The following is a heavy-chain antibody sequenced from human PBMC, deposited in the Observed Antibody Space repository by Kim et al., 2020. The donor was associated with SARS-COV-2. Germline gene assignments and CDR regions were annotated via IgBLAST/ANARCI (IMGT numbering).Heavy chain of an antibody. D-gene: IGHD2-15*01. CDR3: AKPYCSGGSCYFYYYYYGMDV. CDR2: ISGSGGST. J-gene: IGHJ6*02. CDR1: GFTFSSYA. Sequence: GGSLRLSCAASGFTFSSYAMSWVRQAPGKGLEWVSAISGSGGSTYYADSVKGRFTISRDNSKNTLYLQMNSLRAEDTAVYYCAKPYCSGGSCYFYYYYYGMDVGGQGTTATVSS. V-gene: IGHV3-23*01.